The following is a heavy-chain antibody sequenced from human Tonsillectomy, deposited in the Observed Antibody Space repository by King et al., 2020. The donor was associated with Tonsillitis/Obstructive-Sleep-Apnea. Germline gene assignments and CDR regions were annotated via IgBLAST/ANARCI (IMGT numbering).Heavy chain of an antibody. Sequence: VQLQQWGAGLLKPSETLSLTCAVYGGSFSGYYWGWIRQPPGKGLEWIGEINHSGSTNYNPSLKSRVTISVDTSKNQFSLKLSSVTAADTAVYYCARVRRILRFLEWLPSIDYWGQGTLVTVSS. J-gene: IGHJ4*02. V-gene: IGHV4-34*01. D-gene: IGHD3-3*01. CDR1: GGSFSGYY. CDR2: INHSGST. CDR3: ARVRRILRFLEWLPSIDY.